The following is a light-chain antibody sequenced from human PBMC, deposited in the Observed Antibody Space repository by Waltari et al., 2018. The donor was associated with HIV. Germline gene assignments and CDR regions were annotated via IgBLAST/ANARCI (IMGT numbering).Light chain of an antibody. V-gene: IGLV1-36*01. CDR3: AAWDDSLNGVV. CDR2: YDD. CDR1: SSTIGNNA. J-gene: IGLJ2*01. Sequence: QSVLPQPPSVSEAPRQRVTISCSGSSSTIGNNAVNWYQQLPGKPPKLLIYYDDLLASGVSDRFSGSKSGTSASLAISGLQSEDESDYYCAAWDDSLNGVVFGGGTKLTVL.